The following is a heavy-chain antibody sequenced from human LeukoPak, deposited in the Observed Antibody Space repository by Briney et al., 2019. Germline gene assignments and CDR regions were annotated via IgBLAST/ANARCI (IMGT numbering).Heavy chain of an antibody. CDR2: ISFDGTIK. V-gene: IGHV3-30*03. D-gene: IGHD2-2*01. CDR1: GFTFSSYG. J-gene: IGHJ6*02. Sequence: GGSLRLSCAASGFTFSSYGIHWVRQAPGKGLEWVAVISFDGTIKYYTDSVKGRFTSSRDNSKNTLYLQMNSLRVEDTAVYYCARDLPPAPWNGMDVWGQGTTVTVSS. CDR3: ARDLPPAPWNGMDV.